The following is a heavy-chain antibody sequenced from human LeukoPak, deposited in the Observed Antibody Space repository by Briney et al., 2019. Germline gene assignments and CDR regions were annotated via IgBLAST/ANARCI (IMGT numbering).Heavy chain of an antibody. V-gene: IGHV4-38-2*02. D-gene: IGHD3-3*01. J-gene: IGHJ4*02. Sequence: KPSETLSLTCTVSGYSISSGYYWGWIRQPPGKGLEWIGSIYHSGSTYYNPSLKSRVTISVDTSKNQFSLKLSSVTAADTAVYDCANYDFWSGHGGGYWGPGTLGTVSS. CDR3: ANYDFWSGHGGGY. CDR1: GYSISSGYY. CDR2: IYHSGST.